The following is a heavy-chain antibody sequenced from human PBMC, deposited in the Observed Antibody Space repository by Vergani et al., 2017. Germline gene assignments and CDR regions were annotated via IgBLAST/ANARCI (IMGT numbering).Heavy chain of an antibody. V-gene: IGHV3-23*01. D-gene: IGHD6-13*01. J-gene: IGHJ4*02. CDR2: ISGSGGST. CDR3: AKDISSWYYFDY. Sequence: EVQLLESGGGLVQPGGSLRLSCAASGFTFSSYAMSWVRQAPGKGLEWVSAISGSGGSTYYADSVKGRFTISRDNSKKTLYLHMNSLRAEDTAVYFCAKDISSWYYFDYWGQGTLVTVSS. CDR1: GFTFSSYA.